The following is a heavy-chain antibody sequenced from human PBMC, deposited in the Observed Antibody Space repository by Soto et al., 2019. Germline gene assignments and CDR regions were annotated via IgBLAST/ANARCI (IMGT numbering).Heavy chain of an antibody. CDR3: TKEKSVINSGYDAFDI. D-gene: IGHD5-12*01. J-gene: IGHJ3*02. V-gene: IGHV3-48*03. Sequence: HPGGSLRLSCAASGFTVSSYEMDWVGQAPGKGLEWVAYISISGGTIYYGDSVEGRFTISRDNADNSLYLQMNSLRAEDTAVYYCTKEKSVINSGYDAFDIWGRGTVVTVSS. CDR1: GFTVSSYE. CDR2: ISISGGTI.